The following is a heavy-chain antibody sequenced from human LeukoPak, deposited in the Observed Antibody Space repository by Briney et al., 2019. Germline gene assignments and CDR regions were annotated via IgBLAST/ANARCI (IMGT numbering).Heavy chain of an antibody. J-gene: IGHJ4*02. CDR2: IYYSGST. CDR1: GGSISSDY. V-gene: IGHV4-59*01. Sequence: SETLSLTCTVSGGSISSDYWSWIRQPPGKGLEWIGYIYYSGSTNYNPSLKSRVTISIDTSKNRFSLKLSSVTAADTAVYYCARYSSGWSLPIDWGQGTLVTVSS. CDR3: ARYSSGWSLPID. D-gene: IGHD6-19*01.